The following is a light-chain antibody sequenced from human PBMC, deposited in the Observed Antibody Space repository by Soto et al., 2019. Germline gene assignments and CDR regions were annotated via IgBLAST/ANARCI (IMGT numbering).Light chain of an antibody. CDR1: SSNIGSNY. J-gene: IGLJ1*01. V-gene: IGLV1-47*01. CDR3: AAWDDSLSGNYV. CDR2: RNN. Sequence: QSALTQPPSASGTPWQRVTISCSGSSSNIGSNYVYWYQQLPGTAPKLLIYRNNQRPSGVPDRFSGSKPGTSASLAISGLRSEDEADYYCAAWDDSLSGNYVFGTGTKVTVL.